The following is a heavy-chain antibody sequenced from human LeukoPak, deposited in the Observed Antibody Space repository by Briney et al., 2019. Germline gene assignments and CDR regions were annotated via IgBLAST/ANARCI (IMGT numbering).Heavy chain of an antibody. V-gene: IGHV3-9*01. CDR3: AKGDYSYYYYMDV. D-gene: IGHD4-11*01. J-gene: IGHJ6*03. CDR1: GFTFSSYA. CDR2: ISWNSGSI. Sequence: GGSLRLSCAASGFTFSSYAMHWVRQAPGKGLEWVSGISWNSGSIGYADSVKGRFTISRDNAKNSLYLQMNSLGAEDTALYYCAKGDYSYYYYMDVWGKGTTVTIPS.